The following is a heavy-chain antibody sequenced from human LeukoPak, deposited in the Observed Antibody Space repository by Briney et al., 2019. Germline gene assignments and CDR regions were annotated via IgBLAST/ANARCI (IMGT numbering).Heavy chain of an antibody. CDR3: ARGLARDYYDSSGYML. V-gene: IGHV1-18*01. CDR2: ISAYNGNT. D-gene: IGHD3-22*01. Sequence: ASVKVSCKASGYTFTSYGISWVRQAPGQGLEWMGWISAYNGNTNYAQKLQGRVTMTTDTSTSTAYMELRSLRSNDTAAYYCARGLARDYYDSSGYMLWGQGTLVTVSS. J-gene: IGHJ4*02. CDR1: GYTFTSYG.